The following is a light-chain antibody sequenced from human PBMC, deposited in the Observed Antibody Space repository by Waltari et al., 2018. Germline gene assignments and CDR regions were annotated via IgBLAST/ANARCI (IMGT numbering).Light chain of an antibody. CDR1: SDNIANNY. V-gene: IGLV6-57*02. J-gene: IGLJ2*01. CDR2: DDN. Sequence: NFMLTQPHSVSESAGKTVIISCTGSSDNIANNYVPWYQHRPGSAPVTLIYDDNQRASGVPDRFSGSIDSSSNSASLTISGLRTEDEAYYFCQSYYAYDVIFGGGTKLTVL. CDR3: QSYYAYDVI.